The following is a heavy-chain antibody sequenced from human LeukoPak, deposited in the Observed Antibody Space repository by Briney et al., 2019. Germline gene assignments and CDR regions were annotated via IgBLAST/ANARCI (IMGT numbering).Heavy chain of an antibody. D-gene: IGHD3-22*01. CDR3: TTRYYYDSSGYSVFDY. CDR2: IRSKANSYAT. CDR1: GFTFSGSA. Sequence: PGGSLRLSCAASGFTFSGSAMHWVRQASGKGLEWVGRIRSKANSYATAYAASVKGRFTISKDDSKNTAYLQMNSLKTEDTAVYYCTTRYYYDSSGYSVFDYWGQGTLVTVSS. V-gene: IGHV3-73*01. J-gene: IGHJ4*02.